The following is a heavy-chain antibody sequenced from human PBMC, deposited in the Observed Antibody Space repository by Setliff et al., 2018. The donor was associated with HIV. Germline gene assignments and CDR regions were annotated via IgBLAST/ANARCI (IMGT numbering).Heavy chain of an antibody. Sequence: GGSLRLSCAAAGFSFNDFWMSWVRQAPGKGLEWVANIKEDGSVKYYVDSVRGRFTISRNNTKKLLYLQLNNLGGEDTATYYCARDHHYDSGSFPLYWGQGALVTVSS. V-gene: IGHV3-7*03. CDR1: GFSFNDFW. CDR3: ARDHHYDSGSFPLY. J-gene: IGHJ4*02. D-gene: IGHD3-10*01. CDR2: IKEDGSVK.